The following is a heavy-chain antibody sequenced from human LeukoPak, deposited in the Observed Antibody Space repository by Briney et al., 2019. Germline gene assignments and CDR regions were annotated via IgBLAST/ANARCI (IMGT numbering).Heavy chain of an antibody. CDR2: ISYDGSNK. CDR3: AVEMATIYFDY. J-gene: IGHJ4*02. V-gene: IGHV3-30*14. Sequence: PGRSLRLSCAASGFTFSSYAMHWVRQAPGKGLEWVAVISYDGSNKYYADSVKGRFTISRDNSKNTVYLQMNSLRVEDTAVYYCAVEMATIYFDYWGQGTLVTVSS. D-gene: IGHD5-24*01. CDR1: GFTFSSYA.